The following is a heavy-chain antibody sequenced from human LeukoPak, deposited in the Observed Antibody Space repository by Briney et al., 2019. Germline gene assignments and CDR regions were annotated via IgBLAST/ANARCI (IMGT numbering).Heavy chain of an antibody. V-gene: IGHV1-69*02. CDR2: IIPILGIA. D-gene: IGHD3-16*01. CDR3: ATLMGDTWLDY. Sequence: SVKVSCKASGGTFSSYTISWARQAPGQGLEWMGRIIPILGIANYAQKFQGRVTITADKSTGTAYMELSSLRSEDTAVYYCATLMGDTWLDYWDQGTLVTVSS. J-gene: IGHJ4*02. CDR1: GGTFSSYT.